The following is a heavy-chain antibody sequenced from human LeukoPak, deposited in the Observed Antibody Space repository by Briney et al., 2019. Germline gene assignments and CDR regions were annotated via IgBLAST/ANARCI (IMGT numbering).Heavy chain of an antibody. J-gene: IGHJ4*02. CDR1: GYSFSSYW. D-gene: IGHD2-2*01. CDR3: ARQICSGNSCYSDY. Sequence: GESLKISCKGSGYSFSSYWIAWVRQMPGKGLEWMGIIYPGDSDNRHSPSFQGQVTMSADKSISTASLQWSSLQASDTAMYYCARQICSGNSCYSDYWGQGTLVTVSS. CDR2: IYPGDSDN. V-gene: IGHV5-51*01.